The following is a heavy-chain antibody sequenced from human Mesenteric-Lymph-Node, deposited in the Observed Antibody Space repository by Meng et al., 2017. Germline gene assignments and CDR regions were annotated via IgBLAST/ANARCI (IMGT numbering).Heavy chain of an antibody. J-gene: IGHJ4*02. CDR3: ARFSSAKTGPDY. Sequence: VQLQGSGPGLVKPSQTLSLTCPVSGGSVSSGGYYWSWIRQHPGKGLEWIGYIYYSGSTYYNPSLKSRVTISVDTSKNHFSLNLTSVTAADAVVYYCARFSSAKTGPDYWGQGTLVTVSS. V-gene: IGHV4-31*03. CDR1: GGSVSSGGYY. CDR2: IYYSGST.